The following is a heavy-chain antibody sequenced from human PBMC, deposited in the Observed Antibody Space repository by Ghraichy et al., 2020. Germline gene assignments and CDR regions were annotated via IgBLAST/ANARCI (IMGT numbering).Heavy chain of an antibody. CDR2: ISYNSEYL. V-gene: IGHV3-21*01. CDR3: ARDEPYGSGSYYDY. Sequence: LSLTCAASGFRINNYAMNWVRQAPGRGLEWVSSISYNSEYLYYADSVKGRFTISRDNAKNSLYLQMGSLRAEDTAVYYCARDEPYGSGSYYDYWGQGTLVTVSS. J-gene: IGHJ4*02. CDR1: GFRINNYA. D-gene: IGHD3-10*01.